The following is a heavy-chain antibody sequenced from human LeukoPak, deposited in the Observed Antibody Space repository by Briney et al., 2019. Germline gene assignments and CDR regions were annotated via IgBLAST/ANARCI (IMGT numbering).Heavy chain of an antibody. D-gene: IGHD6-19*01. J-gene: IGHJ4*02. CDR1: GGSISSSSYY. V-gene: IGHV4-39*01. CDR3: ARPYSSGWYGDFDY. CDR2: IYYSGST. Sequence: SETLSLTCAVSGGSISSSSYYWGWIRQPPGKGLEWIGSIYYSGSTYYNPSLKSRVTISVDTSKNQFSLKLSSVTAADTAVYYCARPYSSGWYGDFDYWGQGTLVTVSS.